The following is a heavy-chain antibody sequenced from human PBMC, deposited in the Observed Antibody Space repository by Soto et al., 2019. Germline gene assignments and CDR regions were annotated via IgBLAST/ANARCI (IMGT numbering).Heavy chain of an antibody. V-gene: IGHV1-2*02. Sequence: QVQLVQSGAEVKKPGASVKVSCEASGYTFTDYYMHWVRQAPGQGLEWMGWINPNSGGTNYAQKFQGRVTMTRDTSITTVYMELRRLRSDDTAVYYCARDSPSLAYCGGDCYSIDYWGQGTLVTVSS. CDR3: ARDSPSLAYCGGDCYSIDY. CDR2: INPNSGGT. CDR1: GYTFTDYY. J-gene: IGHJ4*02. D-gene: IGHD2-21*02.